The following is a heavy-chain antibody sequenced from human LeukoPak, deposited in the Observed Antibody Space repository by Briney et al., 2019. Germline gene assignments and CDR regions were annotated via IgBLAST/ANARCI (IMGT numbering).Heavy chain of an antibody. V-gene: IGHV3-21*01. D-gene: IGHD6-13*01. Sequence: PGGSLRLSCAASGFTFSSYSMNWVRQAPGKGLEGVSSISRSSYIYYADSVKGRFTISRDNAKNSLYLQMNSLRAEDTAVYYCARDRGQSSSWSRPGNAYYGMDVWGQGTTVTVSS. CDR2: ISRSSYI. J-gene: IGHJ6*02. CDR3: ARDRGQSSSWSRPGNAYYGMDV. CDR1: GFTFSSYS.